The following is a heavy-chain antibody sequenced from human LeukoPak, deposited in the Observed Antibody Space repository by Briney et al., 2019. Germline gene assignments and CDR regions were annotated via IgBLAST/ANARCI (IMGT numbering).Heavy chain of an antibody. Sequence: GWAVRLYRAATGFTFSNYWIHWVRQAPGKGLVWASLIYSDGCYTKYADSVKGRFTISRANAKNTLYLQMNSLRAEDTAVYYCARRLYCSGGNCYSNDAFDIWGQGTMVTVSS. V-gene: IGHV3-74*03. CDR1: GFTFSNYW. D-gene: IGHD2-15*01. CDR3: ARRLYCSGGNCYSNDAFDI. CDR2: IYSDGCYT. J-gene: IGHJ3*02.